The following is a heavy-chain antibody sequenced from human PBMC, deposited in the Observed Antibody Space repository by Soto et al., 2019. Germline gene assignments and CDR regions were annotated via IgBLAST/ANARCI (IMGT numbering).Heavy chain of an antibody. CDR2: ISGSGGST. CDR3: AKYMDIVVVPAAPFNFDY. J-gene: IGHJ4*02. Sequence: EVQLVESGGGLVKPGGSLRLSCAASGFTFSSYAMSWVRQAPGKGLEWVSAISGSGGSTYYADSVKGRFTISRDNSKNTLYLQMNSLRAEDTAVYYCAKYMDIVVVPAAPFNFDYWGQGTLVTVSS. D-gene: IGHD2-2*03. CDR1: GFTFSSYA. V-gene: IGHV3-23*04.